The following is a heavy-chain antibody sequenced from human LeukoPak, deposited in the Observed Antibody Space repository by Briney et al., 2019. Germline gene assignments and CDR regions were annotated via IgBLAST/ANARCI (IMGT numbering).Heavy chain of an antibody. Sequence: PGGSLRLSCAASGFTLSSYAMSWVRQAPGKGLEWVSAISGSGGSTYYADSVKGRFTISRDNSKNTLYLQMNSLRAEDTAVYYCAKDTGGTYYYDSSGYYFDYWGQGTLVTVSS. CDR2: ISGSGGST. J-gene: IGHJ4*02. CDR1: GFTLSSYA. CDR3: AKDTGGTYYYDSSGYYFDY. D-gene: IGHD3-22*01. V-gene: IGHV3-23*01.